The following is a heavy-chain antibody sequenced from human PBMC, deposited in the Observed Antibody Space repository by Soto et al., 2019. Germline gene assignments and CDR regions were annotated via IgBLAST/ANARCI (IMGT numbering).Heavy chain of an antibody. D-gene: IGHD5-18*01. J-gene: IGHJ4*02. CDR3: ARDRPSGYSYGPNFDY. CDR1: GYTFTSYG. Sequence: QVPLVQSGAVVKKPGASVKVSCKASGYTFTSYGISWVRQAPGQGLEWMGWISAYNGNTNYAQKLQGRVTMTTDTSTSTAYMELRSLRSDDTAVYYCARDRPSGYSYGPNFDYWGQGTLVTVSS. V-gene: IGHV1-18*01. CDR2: ISAYNGNT.